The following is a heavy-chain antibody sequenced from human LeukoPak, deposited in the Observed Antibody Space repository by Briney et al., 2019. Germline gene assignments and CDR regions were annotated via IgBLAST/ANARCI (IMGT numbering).Heavy chain of an antibody. Sequence: SVKVSCKASGGTFSSYAISWVRQAPGQGLEWMGGIIPIFGTANYAQKFQGRVTITTDESTSTAYMELSSLRSEDTAVYYCARDGEGTTIFGVGHWFDPWGQGTLVTVSS. CDR1: GGTFSSYA. CDR2: IIPIFGTA. CDR3: ARDGEGTTIFGVGHWFDP. D-gene: IGHD3-3*01. V-gene: IGHV1-69*05. J-gene: IGHJ5*02.